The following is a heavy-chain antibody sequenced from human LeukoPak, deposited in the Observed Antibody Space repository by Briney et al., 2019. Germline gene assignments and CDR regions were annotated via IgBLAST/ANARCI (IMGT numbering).Heavy chain of an antibody. J-gene: IGHJ4*02. V-gene: IGHV3-43*02. Sequence: PGGSLRLSCAAPGFIFDNYAIHWVRQAPGKGLEWVSLISGDGGSTFYADSVRGRFTISRDNAKNSLYLQMNSLRAEDTAVYYCARIGAGSSRDYWGQGTLVTVSS. CDR3: ARIGAGSSRDY. D-gene: IGHD6-13*01. CDR1: GFIFDNYA. CDR2: ISGDGGST.